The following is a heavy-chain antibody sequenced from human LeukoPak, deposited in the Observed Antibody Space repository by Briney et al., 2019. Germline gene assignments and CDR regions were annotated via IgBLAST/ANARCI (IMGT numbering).Heavy chain of an antibody. CDR2: ISYDGSNK. J-gene: IGHJ6*02. V-gene: IGHV3-30-3*01. Sequence: GGSLRLSCAASGFTFYSDWMTWVRQAPGKGLEWVAVISYDGSNKYYADSVKGRFTISRDNSKNTLYLQMNSLRAEDTAVYYCARDVLYVFQRMDVWGQGTTVTVSS. D-gene: IGHD3-3*01. CDR1: GFTFYSDW. CDR3: ARDVLYVFQRMDV.